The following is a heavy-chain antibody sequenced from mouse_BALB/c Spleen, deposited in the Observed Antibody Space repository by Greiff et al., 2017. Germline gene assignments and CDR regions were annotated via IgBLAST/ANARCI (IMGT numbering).Heavy chain of an antibody. D-gene: IGHD2-4*01. Sequence: VQLQQPGAELVRPGASVKLSCKASGYTFTSYWINWVKQRPGQGLEWIGNIYPSDSYTNYNQKFKDKATLTVDKSSSTAYMQLSSPTSEDSAVYYCARGDYGAMDYWGQGTSVTVSS. J-gene: IGHJ4*01. CDR3: ARGDYGAMDY. CDR2: IYPSDSYT. V-gene: IGHV1-69*02. CDR1: GYTFTSYW.